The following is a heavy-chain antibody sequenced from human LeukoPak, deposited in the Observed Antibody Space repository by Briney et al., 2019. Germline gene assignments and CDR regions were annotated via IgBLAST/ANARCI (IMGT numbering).Heavy chain of an antibody. Sequence: GGSLRLSCAASGFTFSSYSMNWVRQAPGKGLEWVSSISSSSSYIYYADSVKGRFTISRDNAKNSLYLQMNSLRAEDTAVYYCARDFPPLTTVVKDYWGQGTLVTVSS. J-gene: IGHJ4*02. CDR1: GFTFSSYS. D-gene: IGHD4-23*01. CDR2: ISSSSSYI. V-gene: IGHV3-21*01. CDR3: ARDFPPLTTVVKDY.